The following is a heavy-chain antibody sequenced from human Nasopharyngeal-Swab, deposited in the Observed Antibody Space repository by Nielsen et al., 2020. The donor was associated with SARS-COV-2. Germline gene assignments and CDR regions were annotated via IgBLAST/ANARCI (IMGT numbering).Heavy chain of an antibody. V-gene: IGHV3-7*05. J-gene: IGHJ6*03. CDR3: AREKDFWGGSHYFYMDV. CDR2: MNEDGSEK. Sequence: GGSLRLSCAASGFTFLLYFIHCPPTPQGRGLEWVSNMNEDGSEKNYVDSVKGRFTISRDNAKNLLYLQMNSLRAEDTAVYYCAREKDFWGGSHYFYMDVWGKGTTVTVSS. CDR1: GFTFLLYF. D-gene: IGHD3-3*01.